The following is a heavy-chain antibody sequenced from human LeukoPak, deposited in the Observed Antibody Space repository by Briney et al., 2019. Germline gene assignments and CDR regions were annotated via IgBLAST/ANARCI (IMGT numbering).Heavy chain of an antibody. CDR1: GFTFNNYW. CDR2: IKQDGSEK. CDR3: ARLSAYYYGSYFYYYMDV. V-gene: IGHV3-7*01. J-gene: IGHJ6*03. Sequence: SGGSLRLSCAASGFTFNNYWMTWVRQAPGMGLEWVANIKQDGSEKYYVDSVKGRFTISRDIAKNSLYLQMNSLRAEDTALYYCARLSAYYYGSYFYYYMDVWGKGTTVTVSS. D-gene: IGHD3-10*01.